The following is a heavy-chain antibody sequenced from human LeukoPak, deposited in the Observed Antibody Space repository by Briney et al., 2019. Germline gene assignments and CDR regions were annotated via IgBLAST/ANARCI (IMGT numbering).Heavy chain of an antibody. V-gene: IGHV4-39*01. J-gene: IGHJ4*02. CDR1: GGSISSSSYY. CDR3: ASIAARRRGDYFDY. Sequence: SETLSLTCTVPGGSISSSSYYWGWIRQPPGKGLEWIGSIYYSGSTYYNPSLKSRDTISVDTSKNQFSLKLSSVTAADTAVYYCASIAARRRGDYFDYWGQGTLVTVSS. D-gene: IGHD6-6*01. CDR2: IYYSGST.